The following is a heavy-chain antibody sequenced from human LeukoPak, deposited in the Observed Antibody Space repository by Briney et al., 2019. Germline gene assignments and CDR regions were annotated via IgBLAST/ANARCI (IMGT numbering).Heavy chain of an antibody. V-gene: IGHV1-46*01. Sequence: ASVKVSCKASGYTFTSYYMHWVRQAPGQGLEWMGIINPSGGSTSYAQKFQGRVTMTRDTSTSTVYMELSSLRSEDTAVYYCAGSQGGGLTRKKGGYYFDYWGQGTLVTVSS. CDR2: INPSGGST. J-gene: IGHJ4*02. CDR3: AGSQGGGLTRKKGGYYFDY. CDR1: GYTFTSYY. D-gene: IGHD1-14*01.